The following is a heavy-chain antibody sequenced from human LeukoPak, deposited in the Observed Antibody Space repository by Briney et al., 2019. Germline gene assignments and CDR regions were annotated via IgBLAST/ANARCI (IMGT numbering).Heavy chain of an antibody. V-gene: IGHV3-20*04. Sequence: GGSLRLSCEVSGLTFDDYGMNWVRQAPGKGLEWVSGINWNGGSTGYADSVKGRFTISRDNAKNSLYLQMNSLRAEDTALYYCASNWNYAPFDYWGQGTLVTVSS. CDR3: ASNWNYAPFDY. J-gene: IGHJ4*02. CDR2: INWNGGST. CDR1: GLTFDDYG. D-gene: IGHD1-7*01.